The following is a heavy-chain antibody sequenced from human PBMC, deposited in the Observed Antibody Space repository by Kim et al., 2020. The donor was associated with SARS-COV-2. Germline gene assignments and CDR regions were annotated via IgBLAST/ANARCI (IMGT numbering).Heavy chain of an antibody. CDR3: ARVWGSYRYPDDAFDI. CDR1: GYTFTSYA. D-gene: IGHD3-16*02. CDR2: INAGNGNT. Sequence: ASVKVSCKASGYTFTSYAMHWVRQAPGQRLEWMGWINAGNGNTKYSQKFQGRVTITRDTSASTAYMELSSLRSEDTAVYYCARVWGSYRYPDDAFDIWGQGTMVTVSS. J-gene: IGHJ3*02. V-gene: IGHV1-3*01.